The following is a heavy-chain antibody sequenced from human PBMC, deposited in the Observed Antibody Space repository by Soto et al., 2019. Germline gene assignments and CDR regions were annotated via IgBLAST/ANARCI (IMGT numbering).Heavy chain of an antibody. D-gene: IGHD4-17*01. J-gene: IGHJ4*02. CDR1: GFTLSSYE. Sequence: GGSLTLSGAASGFTLSSYEMNWVRQAPGKGLEWVSYISSSGSTIYYADSVKGRFTISRDNAKNSLYLQMNSLRAEDTAVYYCARDSLASSYGARPNFAGYWGQGTLVTVSS. V-gene: IGHV3-48*03. CDR3: ARDSLASSYGARPNFAGY. CDR2: ISSSGSTI.